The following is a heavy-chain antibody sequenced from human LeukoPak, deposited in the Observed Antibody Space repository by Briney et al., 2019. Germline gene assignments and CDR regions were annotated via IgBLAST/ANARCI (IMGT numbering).Heavy chain of an antibody. CDR2: IYYSGST. CDR1: GGSISSYY. Sequence: SETLSLTYTVSGGSISSYYWSWIRQPPGKGLEWIGYIYYSGSTNYNPSLKSRVTISVDTSKNQFSLKLSSVTAADTAVYYCARHSRDGYNEAVNAFDIWGQGTMVTVSS. J-gene: IGHJ3*02. V-gene: IGHV4-59*01. D-gene: IGHD5-24*01. CDR3: ARHSRDGYNEAVNAFDI.